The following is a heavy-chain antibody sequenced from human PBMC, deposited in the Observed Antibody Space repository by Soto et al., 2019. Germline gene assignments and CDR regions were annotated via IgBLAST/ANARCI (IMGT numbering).Heavy chain of an antibody. Sequence: GGSLRLSCAGSGFTFGDSYMSWIRQAPGKGLEWLSYISRGSRYPAYADSVKGRFTISRGNAKRSLYLQMMSLTAEDTAIYYCVRGGGGGLFDPWGQGTMVTVSS. CDR3: VRGGGGGLFDP. J-gene: IGHJ5*02. D-gene: IGHD2-15*01. CDR2: ISRGSRYP. V-gene: IGHV3-11*06. CDR1: GFTFGDSY.